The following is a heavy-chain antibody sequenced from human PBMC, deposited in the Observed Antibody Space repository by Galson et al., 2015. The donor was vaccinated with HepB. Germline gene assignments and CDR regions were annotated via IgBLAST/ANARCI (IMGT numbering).Heavy chain of an antibody. CDR3: AKDWGYGGNPDAFDI. Sequence: SLRLSCAASGFTFSSYGMHWVRQAPGKGLEWVAVISYDGSNKYYADSVKGRFTISRDNSKNTLYLQMNSLRAEDTAVYYCAKDWGYGGNPDAFDIWGQGTMVTVSS. CDR2: ISYDGSNK. V-gene: IGHV3-30*18. D-gene: IGHD4-23*01. J-gene: IGHJ3*02. CDR1: GFTFSSYG.